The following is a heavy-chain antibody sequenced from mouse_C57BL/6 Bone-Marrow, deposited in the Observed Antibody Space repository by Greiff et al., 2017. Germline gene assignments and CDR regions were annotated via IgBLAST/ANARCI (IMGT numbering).Heavy chain of an antibody. J-gene: IGHJ4*01. V-gene: IGHV14-3*01. CDR1: GFNIKNTY. CDR3: ARIPITTRINYYAMDY. CDR2: LDPANGNT. D-gene: IGHD1-1*01. Sequence: EVQLQQSVAELVRPGASVKLSCTASGFNIKNTYMHWVKQRPEQGLEWIGRLDPANGNTKYAPQFQGKATITADTSSNTAYLQLSSLTSEDTAIYYCARIPITTRINYYAMDYWGQGTSVTVSS.